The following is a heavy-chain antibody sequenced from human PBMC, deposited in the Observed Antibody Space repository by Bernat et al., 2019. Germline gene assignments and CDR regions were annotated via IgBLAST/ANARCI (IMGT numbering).Heavy chain of an antibody. D-gene: IGHD3-10*01. Sequence: EVQLVESGGGLLQPGMSLRLSCEASGFKFDDYAMHWVRQAPGKGLEWVSGISSNIGRTGYADSVKGRFTISRDNAKNSLYLQMYSLREEDTAFYYCAKDRSESWHGDDWFDSWGQGTLVTVSS. CDR1: GFKFDDYA. V-gene: IGHV3-9*01. CDR3: AKDRSESWHGDDWFDS. CDR2: ISSNIGRT. J-gene: IGHJ5*01.